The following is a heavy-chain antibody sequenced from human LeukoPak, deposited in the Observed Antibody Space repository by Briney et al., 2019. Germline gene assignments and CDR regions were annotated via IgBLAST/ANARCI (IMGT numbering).Heavy chain of an antibody. J-gene: IGHJ4*02. D-gene: IGHD1-26*01. V-gene: IGHV3-7*04. CDR2: IKQDGSEK. CDR1: GFTFSNYW. CDR3: ARGGGSYYNY. Sequence: PGGSLRLSCTASGFTFSNYWMSWVRQAPGKGLEWAANIKQDGSEKYYVDSVKGRFTISRDNAKNSLYLQMNSLRAEDTAVYYCARGGGSYYNYWGQGTLVTVSS.